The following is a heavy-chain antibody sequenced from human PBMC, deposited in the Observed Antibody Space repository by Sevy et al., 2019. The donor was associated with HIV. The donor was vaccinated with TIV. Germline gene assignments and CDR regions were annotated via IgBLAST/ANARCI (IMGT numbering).Heavy chain of an antibody. CDR3: AKDLNDDFWSGYYTYYYYGMDV. D-gene: IGHD3-3*01. V-gene: IGHV3-30*18. CDR2: ISYDGSNK. Sequence: SLRLSCAASGFTFSSYGMHWVRQAPGKGLEWVAVISYDGSNKYYADSVKGRFTISRDNSKNTLYLQMISLRAEDTAVYYCAKDLNDDFWSGYYTYYYYGMDVWGQGTTVTVSS. J-gene: IGHJ6*02. CDR1: GFTFSSYG.